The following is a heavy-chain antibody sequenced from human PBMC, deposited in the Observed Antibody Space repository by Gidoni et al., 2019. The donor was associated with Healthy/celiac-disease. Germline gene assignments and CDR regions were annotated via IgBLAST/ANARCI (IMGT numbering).Heavy chain of an antibody. CDR3: ARLNKVITPGGNYFDY. CDR2: IFYSGST. CDR1: GGSISSGGYY. D-gene: IGHD4-17*01. J-gene: IGHJ4*02. Sequence: QVQLQESGPGLVKPSQTLSLICTVSGGSISSGGYYWSWIRQHPGKGLDSIGYIFYSGSTFYNPSLKSRVSISVDTSKNQFSLKLSSVTAADTAVYYCARLNKVITPGGNYFDYWGQGTLVTVSS. V-gene: IGHV4-31*03.